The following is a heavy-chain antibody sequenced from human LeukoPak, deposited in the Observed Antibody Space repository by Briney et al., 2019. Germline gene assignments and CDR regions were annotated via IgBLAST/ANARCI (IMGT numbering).Heavy chain of an antibody. J-gene: IGHJ4*02. D-gene: IGHD5-24*01. CDR2: IPYDGSNK. CDR3: AKDLEITPYDY. Sequence: GRSLRLSCAASGFTFSSYGMHWVRQAPGKGLEWVAVIPYDGSNKYYADSVKGRFTISRDNSKNTLHLQMNSLRAEDTAVYYCAKDLEITPYDYWGQGTLVTVSS. V-gene: IGHV3-30*18. CDR1: GFTFSSYG.